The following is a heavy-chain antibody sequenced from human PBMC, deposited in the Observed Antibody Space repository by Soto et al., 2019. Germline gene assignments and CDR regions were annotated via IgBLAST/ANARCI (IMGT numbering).Heavy chain of an antibody. CDR2: IDPSDSYT. Sequence: PGESLKISCQGAGYSFTISWISWVRQMPGKGLECMGRIDPSDSYTNYSPSFQGHVTISADKSISTASLQWSSLKASDTAMYYCASSPPNWNYGITYYFDYWGQGTLVTVSS. J-gene: IGHJ4*02. D-gene: IGHD1-7*01. CDR1: GYSFTISW. CDR3: ASSPPNWNYGITYYFDY. V-gene: IGHV5-10-1*01.